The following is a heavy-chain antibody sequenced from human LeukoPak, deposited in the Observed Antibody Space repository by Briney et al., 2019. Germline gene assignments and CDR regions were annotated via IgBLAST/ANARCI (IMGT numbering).Heavy chain of an antibody. V-gene: IGHV3-53*01. D-gene: IGHD3-10*01. Sequence: GGSLRLSCAASGFTVSSNYMSWVRQAPGKGLGWVSVIYSGGSTYYADSVKGRFTISRDNSKNTLYLQMNSLTAEDTAVYYCAKDSVPYYYGSGSYPDYWGQGTLVTVSS. J-gene: IGHJ4*02. CDR2: IYSGGST. CDR3: AKDSVPYYYGSGSYPDY. CDR1: GFTVSSNY.